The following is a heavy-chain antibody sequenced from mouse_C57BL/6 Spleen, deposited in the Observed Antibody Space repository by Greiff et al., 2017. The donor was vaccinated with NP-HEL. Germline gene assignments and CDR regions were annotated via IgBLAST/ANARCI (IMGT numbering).Heavy chain of an antibody. CDR1: GYTFTSYW. CDR2: IDPSDSYT. Sequence: VQLQQPGAELVMPGASVKLSCKASGYTFTSYWMHWVKQRPGQGLEWIGEIDPSDSYTNYNQKFKGKSTLTVDKSSSTAYMQLSSLTSEDSAVYYCARRRDYYCSSFDVWGTGTTVTVSS. J-gene: IGHJ1*03. CDR3: ARRRDYYCSSFDV. D-gene: IGHD1-1*01. V-gene: IGHV1-69*01.